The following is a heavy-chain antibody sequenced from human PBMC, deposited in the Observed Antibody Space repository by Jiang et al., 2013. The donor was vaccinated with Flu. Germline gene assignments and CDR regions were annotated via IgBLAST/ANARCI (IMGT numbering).Heavy chain of an antibody. Sequence: EVQLLESGGGLVQPGGSLRLSCAASGFPFSSYAMSWVRQAPGRGLEWVSGISSSSGSTYYADSVKGRFNISRDNSKNTLYLQMNSLRAEDTALYYCARGRYCSSTSCYIDYWGQG. CDR1: GFPFSSYA. J-gene: IGHJ4*02. CDR3: ARGRYCSSTSCYIDY. V-gene: IGHV3-23*01. CDR2: ISSSSGST. D-gene: IGHD2-2*02.